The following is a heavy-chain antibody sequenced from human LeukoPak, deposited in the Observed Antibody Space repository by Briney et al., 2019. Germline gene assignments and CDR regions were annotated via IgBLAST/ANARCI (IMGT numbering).Heavy chain of an antibody. D-gene: IGHD2-21*01. CDR1: GGSISSISSGGYY. Sequence: SQTLSLTCTVSGGSISSISSGGYYWSRIRQHPGKGLEWIGYIYYRGSTYYNPSLKSRVTISVDTSKNQFSLKLSSVTAADTAVYYCARGRIYSYGMDVWGQGTTVTVSS. V-gene: IGHV4-31*03. J-gene: IGHJ6*02. CDR3: ARGRIYSYGMDV. CDR2: IYYRGST.